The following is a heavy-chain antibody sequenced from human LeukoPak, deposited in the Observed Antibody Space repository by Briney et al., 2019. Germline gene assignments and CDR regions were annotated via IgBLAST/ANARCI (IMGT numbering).Heavy chain of an antibody. J-gene: IGHJ4*02. CDR1: GGSISSGDYY. V-gene: IGHV4-30-4*08. Sequence: SSETLSLTCTVSGGSISSGDYYWSWIRQPPGKGLEWIGYIHYTGSTYYIPSLKSRVTISVDTSKNQFSLKLTSVTAADTAVYYCARDSSSWGGFDYWGQGTLVTVSS. CDR2: IHYTGST. D-gene: IGHD6-13*01. CDR3: ARDSSSWGGFDY.